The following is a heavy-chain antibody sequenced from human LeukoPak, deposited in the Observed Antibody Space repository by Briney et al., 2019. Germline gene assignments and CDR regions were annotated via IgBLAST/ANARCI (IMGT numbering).Heavy chain of an antibody. CDR2: IFHSGTT. CDR3: ARLTDS. Sequence: SETLSLTCTVTGGSIIDNSFYWCWIRQPPGRGLEWIGRIFHSGTTDYNPSLERRVIIAVDTSKNQFSLRLTSVTAADTAVYYCARLTDSWGQGILVTVSS. J-gene: IGHJ4*02. CDR1: GGSIIDNSFY. V-gene: IGHV4-39*01.